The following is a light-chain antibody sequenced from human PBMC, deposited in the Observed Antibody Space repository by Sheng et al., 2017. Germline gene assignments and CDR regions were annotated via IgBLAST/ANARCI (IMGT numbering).Light chain of an antibody. CDR3: LQYSDDWS. J-gene: IGKJ1*01. Sequence: IQMTQSPSTLSASVGDRVTITCRASQNIRIWLAWYQQKPGKAPKVLIYKSSNLESGVPSRFSCGGSGTQFTLTITNLQPDDFATYYCLQYSDDWSFGQGTKVENK. CDR2: KSS. V-gene: IGKV1-5*03. CDR1: QNIRIW.